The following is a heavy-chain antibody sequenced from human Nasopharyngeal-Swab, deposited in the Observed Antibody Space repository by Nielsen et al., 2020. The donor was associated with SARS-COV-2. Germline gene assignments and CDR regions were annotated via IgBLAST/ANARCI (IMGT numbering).Heavy chain of an antibody. V-gene: IGHV2-5*02. CDR1: GFSHSTSGVG. J-gene: IGHJ4*02. Sequence: SGPTLVKPTQTLTLTCTFSGFSHSTSGVGVGWIRQPPGKALEWLALIYWDDDKRYSPSLKSRLTITKDTSKNQVVLTMTNMDPVDTATYYCARQGDYDILTGYGYWGQGTLVTVSS. CDR3: ARQGDYDILTGYGY. D-gene: IGHD3-9*01. CDR2: IYWDDDK.